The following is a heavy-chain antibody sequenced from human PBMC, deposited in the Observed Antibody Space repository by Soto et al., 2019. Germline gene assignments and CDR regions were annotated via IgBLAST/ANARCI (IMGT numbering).Heavy chain of an antibody. Sequence: QVPLVQSGAEVKKPGASVKVSCKASGYTFTSYGISWVRQAPGQGLEWMGWISAYNGNTNYAQKLQGRVTMTTDTSTSTAYMELRSLRSDDTAVYYCARAPMVRREPRVNWFDPWGQGPLVTVSS. J-gene: IGHJ5*02. D-gene: IGHD3-10*01. V-gene: IGHV1-18*01. CDR3: ARAPMVRREPRVNWFDP. CDR2: ISAYNGNT. CDR1: GYTFTSYG.